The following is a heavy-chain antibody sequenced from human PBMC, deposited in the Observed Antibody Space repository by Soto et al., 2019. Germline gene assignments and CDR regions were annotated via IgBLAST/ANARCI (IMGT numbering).Heavy chain of an antibody. CDR3: ARDGLLFSGPYRPSRFDY. J-gene: IGHJ4*02. CDR2: IKHDTSEA. D-gene: IGHD3-16*02. V-gene: IGHV3-7*01. CDR1: GFKFSDYW. Sequence: DVQLVESGGGLVQPGRSLRLSCAASGFKFSDYWMSWVRQAPGKGLEWVGNIKHDTSEAHYADSVKGRFTITRYNIKNFLFLQMNGLRSDDTASYYCARDGLLFSGPYRPSRFDYWGLGTLVTVSS.